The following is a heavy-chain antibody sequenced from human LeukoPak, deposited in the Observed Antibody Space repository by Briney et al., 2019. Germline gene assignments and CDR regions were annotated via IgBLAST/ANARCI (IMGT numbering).Heavy chain of an antibody. Sequence: ASVKVSCKASGGTFSSYAISWVRQAPGQGLEWMGGIIPIFGTANYAQKFQGRVTITTDESTSTAYMELSSLRSEDTAVYYCARGVLAAARPVPYYFDYWAREPWSPSPQ. D-gene: IGHD6-6*01. CDR3: ARGVLAAARPVPYYFDY. CDR1: GGTFSSYA. J-gene: IGHJ4*02. V-gene: IGHV1-69*05. CDR2: IIPIFGTA.